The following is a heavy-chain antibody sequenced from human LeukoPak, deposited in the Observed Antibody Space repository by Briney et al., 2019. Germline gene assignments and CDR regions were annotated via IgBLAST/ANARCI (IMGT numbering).Heavy chain of an antibody. CDR1: GYTFTGYY. Sequence: GSVKVSFKASGYTFTGYYMHWVGPAPGQGLDWMGWINPNSGGTNYAQKFQGRVTMTRDTSISTAYMELSRLRSDDTAVYYCARDRVVSAYNWFDPWGQGTLVTVSS. V-gene: IGHV1-2*02. CDR3: ARDRVVSAYNWFDP. D-gene: IGHD3-3*01. CDR2: INPNSGGT. J-gene: IGHJ5*02.